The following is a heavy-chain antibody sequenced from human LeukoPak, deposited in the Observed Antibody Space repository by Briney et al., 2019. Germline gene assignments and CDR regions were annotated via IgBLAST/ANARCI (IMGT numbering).Heavy chain of an antibody. J-gene: IGHJ4*02. V-gene: IGHV3-30*04. CDR3: ARDKRGNVNTAMTD. CDR1: GFTFSSYA. CDR2: ISYDGSSK. Sequence: GGSLRLSCAASGFTFSSYAMHWVRQAPGKGLGWVAVISYDGSSKYYADSVKGRFTISRDNSKNTLYLQMNSLRAEDTAVYYCARDKRGNVNTAMTDWGQGTLVTVSS. D-gene: IGHD5-18*01.